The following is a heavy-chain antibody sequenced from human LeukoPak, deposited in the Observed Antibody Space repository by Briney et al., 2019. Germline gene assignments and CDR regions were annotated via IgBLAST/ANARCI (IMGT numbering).Heavy chain of an antibody. CDR3: AREASGRYEGAFDI. CDR2: INSDESST. CDR1: GFTFNNYW. J-gene: IGHJ3*02. V-gene: IGHV3-74*01. D-gene: IGHD1-26*01. Sequence: GGSLRLSXAASGFTFNNYWMHWVRQAPGKGLVWVSRINSDESSTSYADSVKGRFTISRDNAKNTLYLQMNSLRAEDTAVYYCAREASGRYEGAFDIWGQGTMVTVSS.